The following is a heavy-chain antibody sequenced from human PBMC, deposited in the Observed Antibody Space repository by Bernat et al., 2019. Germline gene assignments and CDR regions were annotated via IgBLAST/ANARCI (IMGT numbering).Heavy chain of an antibody. D-gene: IGHD6-6*01. CDR1: GFIFSNYG. J-gene: IGHJ4*02. CDR3: AKIRGSFSSSSYYFDY. Sequence: EVQLLESGGGLVQPGGSLRLACEASGFIFSNYGMGWVRQAPEKGLEWIASVSGGSGSKFSADSVKGRFTISRDNSKKILYLQLNSLRADDTAVYYCAKIRGSFSSSSYYFDYWGQGTLVTVSS. CDR2: VSGGSGSK. V-gene: IGHV3-23*01.